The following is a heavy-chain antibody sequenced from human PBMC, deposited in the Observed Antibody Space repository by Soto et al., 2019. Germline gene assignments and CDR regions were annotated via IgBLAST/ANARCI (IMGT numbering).Heavy chain of an antibody. J-gene: IGHJ5*02. Sequence: QVQLQESGPGLVKPSETLSLTCTVSGGSITSYNWNWLRQPPGKALEWIGYVYNSGSTNYNPSLKSRVTIAVDTSKNQFSVKVNSVTAADTAVYYCARRAVVAVTGSLDNWLDPWGQGILVTVSS. CDR1: GGSITSYN. CDR2: VYNSGST. V-gene: IGHV4-59*01. CDR3: ARRAVVAVTGSLDNWLDP. D-gene: IGHD2-21*01.